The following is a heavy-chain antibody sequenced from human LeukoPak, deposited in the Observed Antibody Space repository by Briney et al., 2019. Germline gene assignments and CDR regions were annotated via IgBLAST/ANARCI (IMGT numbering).Heavy chain of an antibody. CDR1: GFTFSTYW. J-gene: IGHJ4*02. CDR2: LKRDGSST. Sequence: GGSLGPPCEPSGFTFSTYWMPWVRQPQGKGRVWVSRLKRDGSSTNYADSVKGQFTISRDNAKNTLYLQMNSLRAEDTAVYYCARWGAATGAADYWGQGTLVTVSS. D-gene: IGHD6-13*01. V-gene: IGHV3-74*01. CDR3: ARWGAATGAADY.